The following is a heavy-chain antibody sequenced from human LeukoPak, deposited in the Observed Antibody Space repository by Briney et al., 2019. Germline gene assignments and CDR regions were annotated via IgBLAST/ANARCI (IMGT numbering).Heavy chain of an antibody. CDR3: ARAVTTLQNWFDP. J-gene: IGHJ5*02. CDR1: GYSISSGYY. Sequence: PSETLSLTCTVSGYSISSGYYWGWIRPPPGKGLEWIGSIYHSGSTYYNPSLKSRFTISVDTSKNQFSLKLSSVTAADTAVYYCARAVTTLQNWFDPWGQGTLVTVSS. CDR2: IYHSGST. V-gene: IGHV4-38-2*02. D-gene: IGHD4-17*01.